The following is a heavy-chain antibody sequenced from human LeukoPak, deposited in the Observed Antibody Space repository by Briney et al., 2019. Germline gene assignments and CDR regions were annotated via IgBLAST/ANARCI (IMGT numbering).Heavy chain of an antibody. V-gene: IGHV3-23*01. D-gene: IGHD5-18*01. Sequence: QSGGSLRLSCAASGFTFSSYAMSWVRQAPGKGLEWVSAISGSGGSTYYADSVKGRFTISRDNSKNTLYLQMNSLRAEDTAVYYCAKVSVPGIQLWPQYFDYWGQGTLVTVSS. CDR1: GFTFSSYA. CDR2: ISGSGGST. J-gene: IGHJ4*02. CDR3: AKVSVPGIQLWPQYFDY.